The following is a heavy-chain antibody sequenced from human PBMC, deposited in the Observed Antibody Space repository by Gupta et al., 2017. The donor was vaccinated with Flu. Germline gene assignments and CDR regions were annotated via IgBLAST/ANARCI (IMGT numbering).Heavy chain of an antibody. CDR1: GYSFSDYY. V-gene: IGHV1-2*06. J-gene: IGHJ5*02. CDR3: AREKFCHTTTCYRYFDP. D-gene: IGHD2-2*02. Sequence: VQLVQSGAEVKKPGASVKVSCKASGYSFSDYYIHWVRQAPGQGLEWMGRINPHSGSTNYQQKFQGRVTITEDSSLSTAYMELSRLTSDDTAVYYCAREKFCHTTTCYRYFDPWGQGTLVTVSS. CDR2: INPHSGST.